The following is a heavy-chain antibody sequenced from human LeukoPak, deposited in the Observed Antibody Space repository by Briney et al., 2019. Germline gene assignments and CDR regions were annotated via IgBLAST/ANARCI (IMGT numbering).Heavy chain of an antibody. D-gene: IGHD3-22*01. Sequence: SETLSLTCTVSGGSISSYYWSWIRQPPGKGLEWIGEINHSGSTNYNPSLKSRVTISVDTSKNQFSLKLSSVTAADTAVYYCARGRITMIVGTTFDYWGQGTLVTISS. CDR1: GGSISSYY. CDR2: INHSGST. CDR3: ARGRITMIVGTTFDY. J-gene: IGHJ4*02. V-gene: IGHV4-34*01.